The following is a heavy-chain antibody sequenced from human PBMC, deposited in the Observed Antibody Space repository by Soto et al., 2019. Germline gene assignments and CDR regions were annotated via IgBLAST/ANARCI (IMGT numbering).Heavy chain of an antibody. CDR2: ICPSGTA. CDR3: TRVDPRRGYLNAFDM. V-gene: IGHV4-34*01. CDR1: GGSFSTYC. J-gene: IGHJ3*02. D-gene: IGHD2-2*01. Sequence: SETLSLTCAVYGGSFSTYCWTWIRQSPGKGLQWIGEICPSGTATYTPSLKSRVTISVDRSKNQFSLNLRSLTAADMAVYYCTRVDPRRGYLNAFDMWGQGTMVTVSS.